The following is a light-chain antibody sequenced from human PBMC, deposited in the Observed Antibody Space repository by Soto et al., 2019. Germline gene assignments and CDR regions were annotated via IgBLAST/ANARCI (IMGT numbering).Light chain of an antibody. CDR2: CAA. CDR1: RSGRSN. J-gene: IGKJ2*02. Sequence: EIVMTQSPATLPVSPGERATLSCRATRSGRSNFAWYQQKPGQAPRLLIYCAATRGTSIPARFSGSGSGTEFTLTISSLQSEDDAVDYCHQQNNWWPCTFGQGTKVDIK. CDR3: HQQNNWWPCT. V-gene: IGKV3-15*01.